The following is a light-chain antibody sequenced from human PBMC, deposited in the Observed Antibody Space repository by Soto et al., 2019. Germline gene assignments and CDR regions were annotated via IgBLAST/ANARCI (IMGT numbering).Light chain of an antibody. CDR3: QQYKNWPL. CDR1: QSVRSH. J-gene: IGKJ5*01. Sequence: IVMTQSPATLSVSPGEGVSLSCRASQSVRSHLAWYQQKPGQPPRLLIYGASTRATGIQARFSGSGFGTEFTLTIRSLQSEDFAVYYCQQYKNWPLFGQGTRLEIK. CDR2: GAS. V-gene: IGKV3-15*01.